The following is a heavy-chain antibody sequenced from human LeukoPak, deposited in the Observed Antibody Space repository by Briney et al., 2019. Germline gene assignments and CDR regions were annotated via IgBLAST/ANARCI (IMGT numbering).Heavy chain of an antibody. J-gene: IGHJ6*02. Sequence: PSQTLSLTCTVSGGSISSGGYYWSWIRQHPGKGLEWIGYFYYSGNTYYNPSPKSRVTISVDTSKNQFSLKLSSMTAADTAVYYCARHSGSYGYYGIDVWGQGTTVTVSS. V-gene: IGHV4-31*03. CDR1: GGSISSGGYY. CDR3: ARHSGSYGYYGIDV. CDR2: FYYSGNT. D-gene: IGHD1-26*01.